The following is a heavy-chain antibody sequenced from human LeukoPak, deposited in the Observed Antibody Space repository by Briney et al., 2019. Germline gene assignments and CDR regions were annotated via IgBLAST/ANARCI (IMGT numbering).Heavy chain of an antibody. CDR2: ISSSGSTI. V-gene: IGHV3-48*03. CDR1: GFTFSSYE. Sequence: GGSLRLSCAASGFTFSSYEMNWVRQAPGKGLEWVSYISSSGSTIYYADSVKGRFTIPRDNAKNSLYLQMNSLRAEDTAVYYCARDGSVADYWGQGTLVTVSS. CDR3: ARDGSVADY. J-gene: IGHJ4*02.